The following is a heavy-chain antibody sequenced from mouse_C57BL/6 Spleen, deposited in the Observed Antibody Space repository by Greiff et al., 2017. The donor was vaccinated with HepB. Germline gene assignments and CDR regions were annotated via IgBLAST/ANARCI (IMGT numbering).Heavy chain of an antibody. Sequence: EVKLEESGPGLVKPSQSLSLTCSVTGYSITSGYYWNWIRQFPGNKLEWMGYISYDGSNNYNPSLKNRISITRDTSKNQFFLKLNSVTTEDTATYYCARVLRWYFDVWGTGTTVTVSS. J-gene: IGHJ1*03. V-gene: IGHV3-6*01. CDR1: GYSITSGYY. CDR3: ARVLRWYFDV. D-gene: IGHD1-1*01. CDR2: ISYDGSN.